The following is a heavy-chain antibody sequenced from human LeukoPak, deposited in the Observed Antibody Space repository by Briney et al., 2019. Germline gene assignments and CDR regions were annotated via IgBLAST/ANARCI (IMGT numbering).Heavy chain of an antibody. CDR3: AKNQGEFWELFMIGY. CDR2: ISGSGGST. CDR1: GFTFCSYA. Sequence: GGSLRLSCAASGFTFCSYAVSWVRQAPGKGLEWVSAISGSGGSTYYADSVKGRFTISRDNSKNTQYLQMNSLRAEDTAVYYCAKNQGEFWELFMIGYWGQGTLVTVSS. V-gene: IGHV3-23*01. D-gene: IGHD3-10*01. J-gene: IGHJ4*02.